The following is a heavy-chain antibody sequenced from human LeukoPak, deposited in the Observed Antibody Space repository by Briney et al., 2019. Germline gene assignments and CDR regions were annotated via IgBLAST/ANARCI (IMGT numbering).Heavy chain of an antibody. J-gene: IGHJ3*02. CDR3: AKDLARTNGAFDI. D-gene: IGHD2-8*01. CDR2: ISGNGRGDI. CDR1: GFTFNNYA. V-gene: IGHV3-23*01. Sequence: GGSLRLSCAASGFTFNNYAMRWVRQAPGKGLEWVSAISGNGRGDIYYTDSVKGRFTISRDNSKNTLYLQMNSLRAEDTAVYYCAKDLARTNGAFDIWGQGTMVTVSS.